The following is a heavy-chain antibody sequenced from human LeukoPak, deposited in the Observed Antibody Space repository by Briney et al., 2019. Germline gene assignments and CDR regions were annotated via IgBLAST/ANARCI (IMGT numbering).Heavy chain of an antibody. Sequence: GGSLRLSCAASGFTFSSYAMHWVRQAPGKGLEWVAVISYDGSNKYYADSVKGRFTISRDNSKNTLYLQMNSLRAEDTAVYYCARDVIVGATTSLDYWGQGTLVTVSS. D-gene: IGHD1-26*01. CDR2: ISYDGSNK. V-gene: IGHV3-30-3*01. CDR3: ARDVIVGATTSLDY. J-gene: IGHJ4*02. CDR1: GFTFSSYA.